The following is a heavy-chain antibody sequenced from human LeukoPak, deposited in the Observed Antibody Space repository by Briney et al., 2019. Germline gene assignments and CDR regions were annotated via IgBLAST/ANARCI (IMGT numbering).Heavy chain of an antibody. D-gene: IGHD3-16*01. CDR2: IRSSGNDK. CDR3: AKDEGTRTSYGLDY. J-gene: IGHJ4*02. Sequence: GGSLRLSCEASGFTFRNYGMHWVRQAPGKGLEWVSFIRSSGNDKYYSDPVKGRFTISRDDSQNTLFLQINSLRAEDTAVYYCAKDEGTRTSYGLDYLGQGTLVTVSS. V-gene: IGHV3-30*02. CDR1: GFTFRNYG.